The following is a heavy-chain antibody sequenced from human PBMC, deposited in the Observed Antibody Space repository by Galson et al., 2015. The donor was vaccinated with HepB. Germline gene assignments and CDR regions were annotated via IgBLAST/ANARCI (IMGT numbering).Heavy chain of an antibody. D-gene: IGHD5-18*01. CDR2: INAGNGNT. Sequence: SVKVSCKASGYTFTSYAMHWVRQAPGQRLEWMGWINAGNGNTKYSQKFQGRVTITRDTSASTAYMELSSLRSEDTAVYYCARGTGYGQPLLNYWGQGTLVTVSS. CDR1: GYTFTSYA. V-gene: IGHV1-3*01. CDR3: ARGTGYGQPLLNY. J-gene: IGHJ4*02.